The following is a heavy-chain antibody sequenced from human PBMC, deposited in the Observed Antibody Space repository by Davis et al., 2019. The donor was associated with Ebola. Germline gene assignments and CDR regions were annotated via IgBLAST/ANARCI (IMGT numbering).Heavy chain of an antibody. Sequence: GESLKISCAASGFTFSSYAMSWVRQAPGKGLEWVSVIYTGGDAYYADSVKGRFTISRDNSKNTLYLQMNSLRAEDTAVYYCAKGSVTIFGVAPDYYGMDVWGKGTTVTVSS. V-gene: IGHV3-23*03. CDR3: AKGSVTIFGVAPDYYGMDV. CDR1: GFTFSSYA. CDR2: IYTGGDA. D-gene: IGHD3-3*01. J-gene: IGHJ6*04.